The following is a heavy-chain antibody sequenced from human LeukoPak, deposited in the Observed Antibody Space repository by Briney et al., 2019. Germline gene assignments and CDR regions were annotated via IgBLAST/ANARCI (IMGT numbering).Heavy chain of an antibody. CDR1: GGSISSGSYY. J-gene: IGHJ5*02. V-gene: IGHV4-61*02. CDR2: IYTSGST. Sequence: SQTLSLTCTVSGGSISSGSYYWSWIRQPAGKGLEWIGRIYTSGSTNYNPSLKSRVTISVDTSKNQFSLKLSSVTAADTAVYYCTTTHNYCSSTSCYLDWFDPWGQGTLVTVSS. D-gene: IGHD2-2*01. CDR3: TTTHNYCSSTSCYLDWFDP.